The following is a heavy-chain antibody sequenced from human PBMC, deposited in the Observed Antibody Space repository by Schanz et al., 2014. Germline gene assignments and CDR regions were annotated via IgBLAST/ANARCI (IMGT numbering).Heavy chain of an antibody. CDR1: GFTFNSYA. CDR2: INGSGGTT. Sequence: AQLVESGGGVVQPGGSLRLSCVASGFTFNSYAMSWVRQAPGKGLEWVSAINGSGGTTYYADPVKGRFTISRDNSKATLYLLMSGLTPDDTAEYYAARPTLPIQGVPMDFWGQGTLVTVSS. J-gene: IGHJ4*02. D-gene: IGHD3-10*01. CDR3: ARPTLPIQGVPMDF. V-gene: IGHV3-23*04.